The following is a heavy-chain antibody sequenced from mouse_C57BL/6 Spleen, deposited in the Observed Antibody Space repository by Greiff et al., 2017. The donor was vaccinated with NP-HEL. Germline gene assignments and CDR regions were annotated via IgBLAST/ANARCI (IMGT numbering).Heavy chain of an antibody. J-gene: IGHJ4*01. CDR1: GYTFTSYW. CDR2: IYPGSGST. V-gene: IGHV1-55*01. D-gene: IGHD1-1*01. Sequence: VQLQQPGAELVKPGASVKMSCKASGYTFTSYWITWVKQRPGQGLEWIGDIYPGSGSTNYNEKFKSKATLTVDTSSSTAYMQLSSLTSEDSAVYYCARLSVNYYGSSYVGAMDYWGQGTSVTVSS. CDR3: ARLSVNYYGSSYVGAMDY.